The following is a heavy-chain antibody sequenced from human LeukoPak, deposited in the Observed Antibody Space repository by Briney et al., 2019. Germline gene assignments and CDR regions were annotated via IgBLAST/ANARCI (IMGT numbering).Heavy chain of an antibody. CDR1: GFTFSTRW. CDR2: IRSKAYGETA. CDR3: TRDRGAYNLYDY. V-gene: IGHV3-49*04. D-gene: IGHD1-1*01. J-gene: IGHJ4*02. Sequence: GGSLRLSCAASGFTFSTRWMSWVRQAPGKGLEWVGFIRSKAYGETADYAASVKGRFTISRDDSKAIAYLQMNSLKTEDTAVYHCTRDRGAYNLYDYWGQGTLVTVPS.